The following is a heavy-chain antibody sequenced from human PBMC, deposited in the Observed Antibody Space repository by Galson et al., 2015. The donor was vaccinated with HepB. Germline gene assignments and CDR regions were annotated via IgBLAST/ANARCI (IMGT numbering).Heavy chain of an antibody. CDR1: GDTIKNDDW. Sequence: ETLSLTCVVSGDTIKNDDWWTWVRQAPGKGLEWIGETKRAGKTYYNPSLESRVTISTDKSKNEVSLNLNFVTAADTAVYFCAKDSLSGDSWFFNIWGQGTMVTVSS. CDR3: AKDSLSGDSWFFNI. CDR2: TKRAGKT. V-gene: IGHV4/OR15-8*02. D-gene: IGHD2-15*01. J-gene: IGHJ3*02.